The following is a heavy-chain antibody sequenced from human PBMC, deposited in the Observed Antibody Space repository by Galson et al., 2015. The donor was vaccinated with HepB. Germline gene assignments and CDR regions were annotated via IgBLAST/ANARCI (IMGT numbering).Heavy chain of an antibody. CDR1: GFTFSSYW. CDR2: INSDGSNT. CDR3: AREMPAAAGYALDY. D-gene: IGHD6-13*01. V-gene: IGHV3-74*01. Sequence: SLRLSCAASGFTFSSYWMHWVRQAPGKGLVWVSRINSDGSNTSYADSVKGRFTISRDNAKNTLYLQMNSLRAEDTAVYYCAREMPAAAGYALDYWGQGTLVTVSS. J-gene: IGHJ4*02.